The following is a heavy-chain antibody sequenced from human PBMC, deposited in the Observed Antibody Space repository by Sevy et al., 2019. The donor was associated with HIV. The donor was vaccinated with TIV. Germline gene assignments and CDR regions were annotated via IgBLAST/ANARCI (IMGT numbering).Heavy chain of an antibody. J-gene: IGHJ4*02. D-gene: IGHD4-17*01. CDR1: GGSVSSYY. V-gene: IGHV4-4*07. CDR2: IYPSGRT. CDR3: ARDYYGDYVWVIDY. Sequence: SETLSLTCTVSGGSVSSYYWSWIRQPAGKGLEWIGRIYPSGRTNYNPSLKSRVTMSVDTSKNQFSLKMSSVTAADTAAYFCARDYYGDYVWVIDYWGQGTLVTVSS.